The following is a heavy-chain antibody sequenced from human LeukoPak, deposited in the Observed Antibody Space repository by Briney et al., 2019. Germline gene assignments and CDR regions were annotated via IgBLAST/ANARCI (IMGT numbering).Heavy chain of an antibody. D-gene: IGHD3-10*01. CDR2: IYYSGST. CDR3: ARASRNYYGSGSDWGAFDY. CDR1: GGSISSSSYY. Sequence: SETLSLTCTVSGGSISSSSYYWGWIRQPPGKGLEWIGSIYYSGSTYYNPSLKSRVTISVDTSKKQFSLKLSSVTAADTALYYCARASRNYYGSGSDWGAFDYWGQGILVTVSS. V-gene: IGHV4-39*07. J-gene: IGHJ4*02.